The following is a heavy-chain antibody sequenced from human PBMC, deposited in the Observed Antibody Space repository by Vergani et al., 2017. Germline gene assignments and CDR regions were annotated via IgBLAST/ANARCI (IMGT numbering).Heavy chain of an antibody. D-gene: IGHD5-12*01. CDR1: GFIFSSYC. V-gene: IGHV3-30*18. Sequence: QVQLVESGGGVVQPGRSLRLSCAASGFIFSSYCMHWVRQAPGKGLEWVAVISYDGSNKYYADSVKRRFTISRDNSKNTLYLQMNRLRAEDTAVYYCAKEEEWLRSRVLDRMDVWGQGTTVTVSS. CDR3: AKEEEWLRSRVLDRMDV. CDR2: ISYDGSNK. J-gene: IGHJ6*02.